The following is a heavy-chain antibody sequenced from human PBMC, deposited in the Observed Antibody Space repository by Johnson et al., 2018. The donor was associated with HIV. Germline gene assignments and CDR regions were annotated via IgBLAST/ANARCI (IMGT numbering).Heavy chain of an antibody. Sequence: VQLVESGGGLVQPGRSLRLSCAASGFTFDDYAMHWVRQAPGKGLEWVSLISWDGGSTYYAASVKGRFTISRDNAKKSLYLQMSSLRAEDTAVYYCARAPYNWNEGLFAAFDMWGRGTKVTVSS. D-gene: IGHD1-20*01. CDR1: GFTFDDYA. CDR2: ISWDGGST. J-gene: IGHJ3*02. V-gene: IGHV3-9*01. CDR3: ARAPYNWNEGLFAAFDM.